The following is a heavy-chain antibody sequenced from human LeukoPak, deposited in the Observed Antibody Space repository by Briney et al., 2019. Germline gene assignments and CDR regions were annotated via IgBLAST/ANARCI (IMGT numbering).Heavy chain of an antibody. CDR3: ARDSTVTYYYDSSGRNWFDP. CDR1: GYTFTGYY. Sequence: ASVKVSCKASGYTFTGYYMHWVRQAPGQGLEWMGWMNPNSGNTGYAQKFQGRVTITRNTSISTAYMELSSLRSDDTAVYYCARDSTVTYYYDSSGRNWFDPWGQGTLVTVSS. V-gene: IGHV1-8*03. D-gene: IGHD3-22*01. CDR2: MNPNSGNT. J-gene: IGHJ5*02.